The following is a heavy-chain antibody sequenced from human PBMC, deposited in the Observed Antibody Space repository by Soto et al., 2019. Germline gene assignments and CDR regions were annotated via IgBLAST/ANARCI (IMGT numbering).Heavy chain of an antibody. J-gene: IGHJ4*02. CDR3: TKVGGLYDFWSGPLHFDL. V-gene: IGHV3-9*01. D-gene: IGHD3-3*01. CDR2: ISWNSDSI. CDR1: GFIFDDFA. Sequence: EAQLVESGGGLVQPGRSLRLSCAGSGFIFDDFAIHWVRQVPGKGLEWVSGISWNSDSIGYADSVKGRFTISRDNAKNALYLQMNSLRVEDTALYYCTKVGGLYDFWSGPLHFDLWGQGTLVTVSS.